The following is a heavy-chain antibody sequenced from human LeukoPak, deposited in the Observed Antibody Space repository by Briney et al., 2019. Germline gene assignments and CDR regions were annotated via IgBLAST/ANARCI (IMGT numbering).Heavy chain of an antibody. V-gene: IGHV3-21*01. J-gene: IGHJ6*02. Sequence: GESLRLSCAASGFSFSSYSMNWVRQAPGKGLEWVSSISSSGNYMYYADSLKGQFTIFRDNAKNSLYLQINSLRAEDTAVYYCARDSHSSRGSGYASTPSYYYSGMDVWGQGTTVTVSS. D-gene: IGHD5-12*01. CDR3: ARDSHSSRGSGYASTPSYYYSGMDV. CDR1: GFSFSSYS. CDR2: ISSSGNYM.